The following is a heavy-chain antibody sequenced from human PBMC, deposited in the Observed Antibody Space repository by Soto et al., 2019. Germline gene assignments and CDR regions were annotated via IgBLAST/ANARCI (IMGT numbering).Heavy chain of an antibody. CDR3: AGGRGAGYSSTWYVFEH. CDR2: IFPGDSDT. D-gene: IGHD6-13*01. V-gene: IGHV5-51*01. CDR1: VYTFTNYW. J-gene: IGHJ4*02. Sequence: GESLKSSCKGSVYTFTNYWIGWVRQMPGKGLEWMGIIFPGDSDTRYSPSFQGQVTISVDKYINTAFLQWSSLKASDSAMYYCAGGRGAGYSSTWYVFEHWGQGTMVTVSS.